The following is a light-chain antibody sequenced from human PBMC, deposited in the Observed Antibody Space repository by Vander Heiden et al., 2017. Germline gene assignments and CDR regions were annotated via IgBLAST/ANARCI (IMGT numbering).Light chain of an antibody. V-gene: IGLV1-40*01. CDR1: SSNIGAGYD. CDR2: GNS. J-gene: IGLJ2*01. Sequence: VTISCTGSSSNIGAGYDVHWYQQLPGTAPKLLIYGNSNRPSGVPDRFSGSKSGTSASLAITGLQAEDEADYYCQSYDSSLRVVFGGGTKLTVL. CDR3: QSYDSSLRVV.